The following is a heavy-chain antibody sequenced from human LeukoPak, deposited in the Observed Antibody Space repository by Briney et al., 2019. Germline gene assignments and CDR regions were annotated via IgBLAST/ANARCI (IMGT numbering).Heavy chain of an antibody. CDR1: GGSISSYY. D-gene: IGHD2-2*02. CDR3: ARSLGYCSSTSCYTGHY. Sequence: SETLSLTCTVSGGSISSYYWSWVRQPPGKGLEGIGYIYYSGSTNYNPSLKSRVTISVDTSKNQFSLKLSSVTAADTAVYYCARSLGYCSSTSCYTGHYWGQGTLVTVSS. J-gene: IGHJ4*02. CDR2: IYYSGST. V-gene: IGHV4-59*01.